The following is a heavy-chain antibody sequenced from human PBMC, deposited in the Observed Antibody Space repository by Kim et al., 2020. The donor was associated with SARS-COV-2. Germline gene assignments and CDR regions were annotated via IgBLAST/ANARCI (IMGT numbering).Heavy chain of an antibody. D-gene: IGHD2-21*01. CDR2: ITGDGTT. V-gene: IGHV3-74*03. J-gene: IGHJ4*03. CDR3: GRDVFYSIDY. CDR1: GFTFTPTW. Sequence: GGSLRLSCAASGFTFTPTWMHWVRQAPGKGLVWVSRITGDGTTTYADSAKGRFTISRDNAKNTPYLQMDNLRAEDTAVYYYGRDVFYSIDYWCHGVVVT.